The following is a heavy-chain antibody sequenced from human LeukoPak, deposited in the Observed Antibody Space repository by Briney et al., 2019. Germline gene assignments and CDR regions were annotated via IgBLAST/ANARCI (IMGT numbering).Heavy chain of an antibody. V-gene: IGHV1-69*05. CDR3: ASYGYDSSGYGDY. D-gene: IGHD3-22*01. J-gene: IGHJ4*02. CDR2: IIPIFGTA. Sequence: GASVKVSCKASGGTFSSYAISWVRQAPGQGLEWMGGIIPIFGTANYAQKFQGRVTITTDESTSTAYMELSSLSSEDTAVYYCASYGYDSSGYGDYWGQGTLVTVSS. CDR1: GGTFSSYA.